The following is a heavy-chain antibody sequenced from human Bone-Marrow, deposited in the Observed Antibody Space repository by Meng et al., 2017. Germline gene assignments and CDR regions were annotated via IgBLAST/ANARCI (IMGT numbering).Heavy chain of an antibody. CDR2: IYYSGST. D-gene: IGHD2-15*01. V-gene: IGHV4-30-4*01. J-gene: IGHJ4*02. Sequence: QVQLQESGPGLVKPSQSLSLTCTVSGGSISSADYYWSWIRQPPGKGLEWIGYIYYSGSTYYNPSLKSRVTISVDTSKNQCSLKMSSVTAADTAVYYCARVGACSGGSCYFRLFDYWGQGTLVTVSS. CDR1: GGSISSADYY. CDR3: ARVGACSGGSCYFRLFDY.